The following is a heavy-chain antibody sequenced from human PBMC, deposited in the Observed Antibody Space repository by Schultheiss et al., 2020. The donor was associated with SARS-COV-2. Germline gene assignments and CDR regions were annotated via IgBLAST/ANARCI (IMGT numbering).Heavy chain of an antibody. CDR1: GFTFSNAW. J-gene: IGHJ3*02. Sequence: GSLRLSCAASGFTFSNAWMNWVRQAPGKGLEWIGEINHSGSTNYNPSLKSRVTISVDTSKNQFSLKLSSVTAADTAVYYCARHSRGKVVNDAFDIWGQGTMVTVSS. CDR3: ARHSRGKVVNDAFDI. D-gene: IGHD3-22*01. CDR2: INHSGST. V-gene: IGHV4-34*01.